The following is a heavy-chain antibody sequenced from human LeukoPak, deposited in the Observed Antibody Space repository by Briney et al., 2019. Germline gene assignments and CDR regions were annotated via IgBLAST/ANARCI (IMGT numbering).Heavy chain of an antibody. D-gene: IGHD3-16*01. CDR3: ARVGDGAFDI. CDR1: GDSISSYY. Sequence: PSETLSLTCTVSGDSISSYYWSWIRQPPGKGLEWIGYIYFTGNTNYNPSLKSRVAISVDTSENQFSLRLTSVTAADTAVYYCARVGDGAFDIWGQGTMVTVSS. J-gene: IGHJ3*02. V-gene: IGHV4-59*01. CDR2: IYFTGNT.